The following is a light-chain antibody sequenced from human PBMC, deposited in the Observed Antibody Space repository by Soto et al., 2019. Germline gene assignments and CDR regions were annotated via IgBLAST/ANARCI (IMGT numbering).Light chain of an antibody. CDR2: KAS. CDR1: QSISSW. V-gene: IGKV1-5*03. CDR3: QHYNSFSWT. Sequence: DIQMTQSPSTLSASVGDRVTITCRASQSISSWLAWYQQKPGKAPKLLIYKASSLESGVPSRFSGSGSGTESPLTISSLQPDDFATYYCQHYNSFSWTFGQGTKVEIK. J-gene: IGKJ1*01.